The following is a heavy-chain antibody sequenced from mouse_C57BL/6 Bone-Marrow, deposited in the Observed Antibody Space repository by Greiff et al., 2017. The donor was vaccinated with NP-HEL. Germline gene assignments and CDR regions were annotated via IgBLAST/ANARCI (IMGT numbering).Heavy chain of an antibody. J-gene: IGHJ4*01. CDR3: ARGDYGSRYYYYAMDY. Sequence: VQLQQPGTELVKPGASVKLSCKASGYTFTSYWMHWVKQRPGQGLEWIGNINPSNGGTNYNEKFKSKATLTVDKSSSTAYMQLSSLTSEDSAVYYCARGDYGSRYYYYAMDYWGQGTSVTVSS. D-gene: IGHD1-1*01. V-gene: IGHV1-53*01. CDR2: INPSNGGT. CDR1: GYTFTSYW.